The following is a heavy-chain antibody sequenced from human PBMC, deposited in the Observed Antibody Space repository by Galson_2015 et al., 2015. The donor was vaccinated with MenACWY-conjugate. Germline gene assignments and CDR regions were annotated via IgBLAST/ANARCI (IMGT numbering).Heavy chain of an antibody. Sequence: SLRLSCAASGFPFSTYAMNWVRQAPGKGLVWVSRVNSDGRSTSYADSVKGRFSISRDNAKNTLYLQMNSLRAEDTAVYYCARAYCTVSSCAGSFDPWGQGTLVTVSS. D-gene: IGHD2-8*02. V-gene: IGHV3-74*01. CDR3: ARAYCTVSSCAGSFDP. J-gene: IGHJ5*02. CDR2: VNSDGRST. CDR1: GFPFSTYA.